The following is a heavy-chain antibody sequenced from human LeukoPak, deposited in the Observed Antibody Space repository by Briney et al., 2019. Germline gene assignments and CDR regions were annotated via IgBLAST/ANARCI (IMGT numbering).Heavy chain of an antibody. CDR1: GFTFSSYN. J-gene: IGHJ4*02. V-gene: IGHV3-7*01. CDR2: IKQDGNEE. CDR3: ATDLGHSIHYFVS. Sequence: GGSLRLSCAASGFTFSSYNMNWVRQAPGKGLEWVANIKQDGNEEFYVDSVKGRFTISRDNGKNSLYLHMHSLGAEDTAVYYCATDLGHSIHYFVSWGQGTLVTVSS. D-gene: IGHD2-21*01.